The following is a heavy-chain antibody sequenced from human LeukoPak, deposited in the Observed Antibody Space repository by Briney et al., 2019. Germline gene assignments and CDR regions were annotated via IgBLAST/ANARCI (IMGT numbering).Heavy chain of an antibody. V-gene: IGHV1-46*01. CDR3: AREQTDGQWELRSSWFDP. CDR1: GGTFSSYA. D-gene: IGHD1-26*01. Sequence: GASVKVSCKASGGTFSSYAISWVRQAPGQGLEWMGIINPSGGSTSYAQKFQGRVTMTRDTSTSTVYMELSSLRSEDTAVYYCAREQTDGQWELRSSWFDPWGQGTLVTVSS. CDR2: INPSGGST. J-gene: IGHJ5*02.